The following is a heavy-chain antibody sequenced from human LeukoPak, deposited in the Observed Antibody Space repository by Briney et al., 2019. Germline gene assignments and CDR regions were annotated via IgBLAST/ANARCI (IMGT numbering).Heavy chain of an antibody. CDR1: GGSISSYY. CDR2: IYYSGST. V-gene: IGHV4-59*01. D-gene: IGHD3-10*01. CDR3: ARGRFGELFLFHN. Sequence: SETLSLTCTVSGGSISSYYWSWIRQPPGKGLEWIGYIYYSGSTNYNPPLKSRVTISVDTSKNQFSLKLSSVTAADTAVYYCARGRFGELFLFHNWGQGTLVTVSS. J-gene: IGHJ4*02.